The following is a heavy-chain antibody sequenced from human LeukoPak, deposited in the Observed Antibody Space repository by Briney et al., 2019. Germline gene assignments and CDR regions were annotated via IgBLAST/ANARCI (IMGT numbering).Heavy chain of an antibody. V-gene: IGHV4-4*07. CDR3: ARDLLGAGYYYYMDV. J-gene: IGHJ6*03. Sequence: SETLSLTCTVSGGSISSYYWSWIRQPAGKGLEWIGRIYTSGSTNYNPSLKSRVTMSVDTSKNQFSLKLSSVTAADTAVYYCARDLLGAGYYYYMDVWGKGTTVTVSS. D-gene: IGHD3-16*01. CDR1: GGSISSYY. CDR2: IYTSGST.